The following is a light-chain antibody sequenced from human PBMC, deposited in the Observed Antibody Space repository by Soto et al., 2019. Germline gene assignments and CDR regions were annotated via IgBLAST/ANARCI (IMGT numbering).Light chain of an antibody. Sequence: EIVMTQSPATLSVSPGERVTLSCRASQSVSINLAWYQQKPGQAPRLLIHGASIRATGIPDRFSGSGFGTESTLTISNLQSDDFAVYYCQHYNNWPPFTFGGGTKVEIK. CDR1: QSVSIN. V-gene: IGKV3-15*01. J-gene: IGKJ4*01. CDR2: GAS. CDR3: QHYNNWPPFT.